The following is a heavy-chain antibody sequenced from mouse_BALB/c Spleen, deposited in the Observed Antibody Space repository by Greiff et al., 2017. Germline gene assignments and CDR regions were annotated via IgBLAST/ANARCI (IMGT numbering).Heavy chain of an antibody. J-gene: IGHJ4*01. CDR1: GYSFTSYW. CDR3: ARRGYNAMDY. CDR2: IDPSDSET. V-gene: IGHV1S126*01. Sequence: VQLQQSGPQLVRPGASVKISCKASGYSFTSYWMHWVKQRPGQGLEWIGMIDPSDSETRLNQKFKDKATLTVDKSSSTAYMQLSSPTSEDSAVYYCARRGYNAMDYWGQGTSVTVSS.